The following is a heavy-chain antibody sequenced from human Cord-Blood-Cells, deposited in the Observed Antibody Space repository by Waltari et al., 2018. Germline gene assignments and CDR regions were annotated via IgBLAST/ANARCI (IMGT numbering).Heavy chain of an antibody. CDR2: SYHSGST. D-gene: IGHD6-6*01. J-gene: IGHJ1*01. CDR1: GYSTSSCYY. V-gene: IGHV4-38-2*02. Sequence: QVQLQESGPGLVKPSATLSLTCTVSGYSTSSCYYCGWFRPPPGKGLEWIGSSYHSGSTYYNPSLKSRVTISVDTSKNQFSLKLSSVTAADTAVYYCAREYSSSSEYFQHWGQGTLVTVSS. CDR3: AREYSSSSEYFQH.